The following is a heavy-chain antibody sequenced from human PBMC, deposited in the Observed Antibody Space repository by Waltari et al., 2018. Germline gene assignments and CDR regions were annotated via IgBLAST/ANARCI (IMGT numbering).Heavy chain of an antibody. V-gene: IGHV1-3*03. Sequence: QVQLMQSGAEVKKPGASVKVSCKASGYTFTSYAMHLVRQAPGQRLEWMGWINAGNGNTKYSQEFQGRVTITRDTSASTAYMELSSLRSEDMAVYYCARGYSSGYLYYFDYWGQGTLVTVSS. CDR1: GYTFTSYA. CDR2: INAGNGNT. CDR3: ARGYSSGYLYYFDY. D-gene: IGHD3-22*01. J-gene: IGHJ4*02.